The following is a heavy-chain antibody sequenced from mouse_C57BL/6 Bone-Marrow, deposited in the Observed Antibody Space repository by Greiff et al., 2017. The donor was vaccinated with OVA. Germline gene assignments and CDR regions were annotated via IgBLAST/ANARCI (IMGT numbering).Heavy chain of an antibody. CDR2: ISSGGDYI. CDR1: GFTFSSYA. D-gene: IGHD1-1*01. J-gene: IGHJ1*03. V-gene: IGHV5-9-1*02. CDR3: TRRVTTVVDWYFDV. Sequence: VQLKESGEGLVKPGGSLKLSCAASGFTFSSYAMSWVRQTPEKRLEWVAYISSGGDYIYYADTVKGRFTISRDNARNTLYLQMSSLKSEDTAMYYCTRRVTTVVDWYFDVWGTGTTVTVSS.